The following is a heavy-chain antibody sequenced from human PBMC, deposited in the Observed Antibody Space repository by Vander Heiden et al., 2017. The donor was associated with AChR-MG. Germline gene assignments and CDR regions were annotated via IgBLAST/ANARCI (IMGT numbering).Heavy chain of an antibody. J-gene: IGHJ4*02. CDR2: ISANGGST. CDR1: GFIFGSYG. Sequence: EVQLLESGGGLVQPGGSLRLSCAASGFIFGSYGMSWVRQAPGKGLEWVSVISANGGSTDYADSVRGRFTISRDNSKTTLYLQMNSLRAEDTAVYYCAKTSDYSWRTNPASWGQGTLVTVSS. CDR3: AKTSDYSWRTNPAS. D-gene: IGHD3-16*01. V-gene: IGHV3-23*01.